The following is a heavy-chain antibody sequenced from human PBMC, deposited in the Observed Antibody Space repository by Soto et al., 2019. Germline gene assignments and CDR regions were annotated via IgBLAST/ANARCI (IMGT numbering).Heavy chain of an antibody. J-gene: IGHJ1*01. CDR1: GFTFSSYA. CDR2: ISGSGGST. V-gene: IGHV3-23*01. CDR3: AKVYCSGGSCYSADFQH. Sequence: PGGSLRLSCAASGFTFSSYAMSWVRQAPGKGLEWVSAISGSGGSTYYADSVKGRFTISRDNSKNTLYLQMNSLRAEDTAVYYCAKVYCSGGSCYSADFQHWGQGTLVTVSS. D-gene: IGHD2-15*01.